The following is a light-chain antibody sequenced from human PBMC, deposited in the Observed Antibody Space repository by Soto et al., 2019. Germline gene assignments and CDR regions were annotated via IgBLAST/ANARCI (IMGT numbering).Light chain of an antibody. J-gene: IGKJ3*01. CDR3: QQYRSSPLT. V-gene: IGKV3-20*01. CDR1: QSVSSSY. CDR2: GAS. Sequence: EIVLTQSPGTLSLSPGERATLSCRASQSVSSSYLAWYQQKPGQAPRLLIYGASSRATGIPDRFSGRGSGTDFTLTISRLEPEDFAMYYCQQYRSSPLTFGPGTKVDIK.